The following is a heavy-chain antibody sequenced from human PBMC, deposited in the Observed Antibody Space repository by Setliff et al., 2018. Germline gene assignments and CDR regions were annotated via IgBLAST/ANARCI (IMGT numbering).Heavy chain of an antibody. V-gene: IGHV1-3*04. CDR2: INTNTGNP. CDR3: ARSDGDYYYGMDV. D-gene: IGHD4-17*01. J-gene: IGHJ6*02. CDR1: GYTFTNYA. Sequence: ASVKVSCKASGYTFTNYALNWVRQAPGQGLEWMGWINTNTGNPTYAQKFQGRVTITRDTSASTAYMGLSSLRSEDTAVYYCARSDGDYYYGMDVWGQGTTVTVSS.